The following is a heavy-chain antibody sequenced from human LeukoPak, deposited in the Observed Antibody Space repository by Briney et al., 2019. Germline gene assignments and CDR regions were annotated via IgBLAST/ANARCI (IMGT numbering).Heavy chain of an antibody. CDR1: GFTVSSNY. J-gene: IGHJ3*02. Sequence: GGSLRLSCAASGFTVSSNYMSWVRQAPGKGLEWVSVIYSGGSTYYADSVKGRFTISRDNSKNTLYLQMNSLRAEDTAVYYCASYSSGWDAFDIWGQGTMVTVSS. D-gene: IGHD6-19*01. CDR3: ASYSSGWDAFDI. CDR2: IYSGGST. V-gene: IGHV3-53*01.